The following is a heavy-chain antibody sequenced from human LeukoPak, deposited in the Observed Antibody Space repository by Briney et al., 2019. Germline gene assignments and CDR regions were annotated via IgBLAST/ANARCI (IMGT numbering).Heavy chain of an antibody. CDR1: GGSISSYY. CDR3: ARRIGAFDI. CDR2: IYYSGST. Sequence: SETLSFTCTVSGGSISSYYWSWIRQPPGKGLEWIGYIYYSGSTNYNPSLKSRVTISVDTSKNQFSLKLSSVTAADTAVYYCARRIGAFDIWGQGTMVTVSS. D-gene: IGHD3-3*02. J-gene: IGHJ3*02. V-gene: IGHV4-59*08.